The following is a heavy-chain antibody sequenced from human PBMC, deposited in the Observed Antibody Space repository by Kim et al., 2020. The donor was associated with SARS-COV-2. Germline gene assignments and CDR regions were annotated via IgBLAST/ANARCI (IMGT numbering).Heavy chain of an antibody. Sequence: SENLSLTCTVSGGSNNAYYWTWIRQPPGKGLEWIGYIYNTGSTNYNPSLKSRVTISGDTSRNQFSLKLSSVTTADTAVYYCARGDYNSDWHYFDYWGQGTLVTVSS. CDR2: IYNTGST. V-gene: IGHV4-59*01. CDR1: GGSNNAYY. J-gene: IGHJ4*02. CDR3: ARGDYNSDWHYFDY. D-gene: IGHD6-19*01.